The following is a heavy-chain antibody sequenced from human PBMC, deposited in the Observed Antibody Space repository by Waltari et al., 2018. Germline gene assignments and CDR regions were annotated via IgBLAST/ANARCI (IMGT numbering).Heavy chain of an antibody. CDR2: VNPSGGST. V-gene: IGHV1-46*02. CDR3: AKDGRPPYIRASGGLYYYGLDF. Sequence: QVHLVQSATEVKRPGASVKVSCKASGYTFKNYYIHWVRQDPGQGLEWVGSVNPSGGSTTYAQKFLDRVTMAVGTSTDTFYMEVSSLRFEDTAVYYCAKDGRPPYIRASGGLYYYGLDFWGQGTTVIVSS. J-gene: IGHJ6*02. D-gene: IGHD2-8*02. CDR1: GYTFKNYY.